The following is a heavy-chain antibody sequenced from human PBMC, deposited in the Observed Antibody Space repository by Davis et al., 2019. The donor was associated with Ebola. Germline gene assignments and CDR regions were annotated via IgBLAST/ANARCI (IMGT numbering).Heavy chain of an antibody. CDR1: GFTFSSYW. CDR3: ARAPFYGSGYYDYYYGMDV. V-gene: IGHV3-66*01. D-gene: IGHD3-3*01. CDR2: IYSGGST. J-gene: IGHJ6*02. Sequence: GGSLRLSCAASGFTFSSYWMSWVRQAPGKGLEWVSVIYSGGSTYYADSVKGRFTISRDNSKNTLYLQMNSLRAEDTAVYYCARAPFYGSGYYDYYYGMDVWGQGTTVTVSS.